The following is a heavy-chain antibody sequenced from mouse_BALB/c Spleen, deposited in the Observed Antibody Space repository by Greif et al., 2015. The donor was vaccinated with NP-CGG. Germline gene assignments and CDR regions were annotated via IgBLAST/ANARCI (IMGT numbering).Heavy chain of an antibody. J-gene: IGHJ2*01. CDR1: GYTFTSSW. D-gene: IGHD2-4*01. V-gene: IGHV1S130*01. Sequence: VQLQQSGSVLVRPGASVKLSCKASGYTFTSSWMHWAKQRPGQGLEWIGEIHPNSGNINYNEKFKGKATLTVDTSSSAAFVGLSSLSSESSPVYFCAKSRDYENSFYYCGQGTPLTVSS. CDR3: AKSRDYENSFYY. CDR2: IHPNSGNI.